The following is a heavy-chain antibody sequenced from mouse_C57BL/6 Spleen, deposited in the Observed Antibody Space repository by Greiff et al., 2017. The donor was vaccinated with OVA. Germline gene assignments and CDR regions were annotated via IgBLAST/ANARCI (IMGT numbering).Heavy chain of an antibody. J-gene: IGHJ2*01. V-gene: IGHV5-9*01. D-gene: IGHD1-1*01. CDR1: GFTFSSYT. CDR3: ARQGGSRFFDN. Sequence: DVKLVESGGGLVKPGGSLKLSCAASGFTFSSYTMSWVRQTPEKRLEWVATISGGGGNTYYPDSVKGRFTISSDNAKNTLYLQMSSLRSEDTALYYCARQGGSRFFDNWRQGTTRTVST. CDR2: ISGGGGNT.